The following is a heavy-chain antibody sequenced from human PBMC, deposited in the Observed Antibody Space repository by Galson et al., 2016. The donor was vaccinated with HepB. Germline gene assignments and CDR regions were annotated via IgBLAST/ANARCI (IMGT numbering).Heavy chain of an antibody. V-gene: IGHV4-34*01. D-gene: IGHD5-12*01. CDR3: ARVDIVTTNYFDH. CDR2: TTHSGSA. CDR1: GEFFIGYY. Sequence: SETLSLTCEVYGEFFIGYYWSWIRQSPGKGLEWIGETTHSGSATYNPSLKSRATLSVDPSKKQFSLKMTSVTAADTAVYYCARVDIVTTNYFDHWGQGTLVTVSS. J-gene: IGHJ4*02.